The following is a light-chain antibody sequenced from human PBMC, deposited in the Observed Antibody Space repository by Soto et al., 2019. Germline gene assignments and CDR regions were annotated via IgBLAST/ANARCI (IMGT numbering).Light chain of an antibody. CDR2: AAS. J-gene: IGKJ1*01. Sequence: AIRMTQSPSSLPASTGDRVTITCRATQGVSTSLAWYQQKPGEAPKLLIYAASTLQSGVPSRFSGSGSGTDVTLTISCLQSEDFATYYCQQYYTYPWTFGQGAKVEIK. V-gene: IGKV1-8*01. CDR1: QGVSTS. CDR3: QQYYTYPWT.